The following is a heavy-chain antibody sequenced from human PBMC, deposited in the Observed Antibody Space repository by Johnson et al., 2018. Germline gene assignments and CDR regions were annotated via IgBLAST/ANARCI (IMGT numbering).Heavy chain of an antibody. D-gene: IGHD1-1*01. CDR1: GFTFSTYW. Sequence: VQLVESGGGLVQPGGSLRLSCAASGFTFSTYWMHWVRQAPGKGLVWVSRINSDGSATTYADSVKGRFTISRDNAENTLYLQMNSLGAEDTAVYYCARDPRKQLGYYFYYHMDGWGKGTTVTVSS. J-gene: IGHJ6*03. CDR3: ARDPRKQLGYYFYYHMDG. V-gene: IGHV3-74*01. CDR2: INSDGSAT.